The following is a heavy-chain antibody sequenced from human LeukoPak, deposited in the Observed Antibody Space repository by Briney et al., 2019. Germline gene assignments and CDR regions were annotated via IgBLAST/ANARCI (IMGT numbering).Heavy chain of an antibody. CDR1: GGSISSSSYY. CDR3: ARLLDSSGPGDY. Sequence: SETQSLTCTVSGGSISSSSYYWGWIRQPPGKGLEWIGSIYYSGSTYYNPSLKSRVTISVDTSKNQFSLKLSSVTAADTAVYYCARLLDSSGPGDYWGQGTLVTVSS. J-gene: IGHJ4*02. CDR2: IYYSGST. D-gene: IGHD3-22*01. V-gene: IGHV4-39*01.